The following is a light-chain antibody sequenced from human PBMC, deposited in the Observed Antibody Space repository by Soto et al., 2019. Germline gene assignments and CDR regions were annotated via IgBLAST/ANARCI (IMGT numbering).Light chain of an antibody. CDR2: DAS. V-gene: IGKV1D-13*01. Sequence: AIKLTQSPSSLSASVGDRVTITCRASQGSGDAVAWYQQKPGRPPKLLIYDASRLESAVPSRFSGSGSGTDFTLSISSLQPEDFTTYYFQQFNDYPFTFGPGTRVDIK. CDR3: QQFNDYPFT. CDR1: QGSGDA. J-gene: IGKJ3*01.